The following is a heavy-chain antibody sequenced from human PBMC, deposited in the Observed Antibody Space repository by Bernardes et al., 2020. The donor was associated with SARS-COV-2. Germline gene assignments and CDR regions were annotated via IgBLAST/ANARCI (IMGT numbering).Heavy chain of an antibody. Sequence: SETLSLTCIASGSSISSINSYWVWIRPPPGKGLEWIGSIYYSWNTNYNPSLKGRVTISLDKTKNQLSLDLTSVTAADTAVYYCARREQQFVLSGFYCYSWGQGTLVSVSS. CDR3: ARREQQFVLSGFYCYS. J-gene: IGHJ5*02. V-gene: IGHV4-39*01. CDR1: GSSISSINSY. CDR2: IYYSWNT. D-gene: IGHD6-13*01.